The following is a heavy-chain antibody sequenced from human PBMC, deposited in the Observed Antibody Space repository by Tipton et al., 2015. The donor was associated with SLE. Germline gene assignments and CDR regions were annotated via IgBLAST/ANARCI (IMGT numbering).Heavy chain of an antibody. CDR2: VYYSGST. Sequence: LRLSCTVSGGSISSSSYYWGWIRQPPGKGLEWIGSVYYSGSTYYNPSLKSRVTISVDTSKNQFSLKLSSVTAADTAVYYCARDRQPEIAAAGIRYFDYWGQGTLVTVSS. CDR1: GGSISSSSYY. V-gene: IGHV4-39*07. D-gene: IGHD6-13*01. J-gene: IGHJ4*02. CDR3: ARDRQPEIAAAGIRYFDY.